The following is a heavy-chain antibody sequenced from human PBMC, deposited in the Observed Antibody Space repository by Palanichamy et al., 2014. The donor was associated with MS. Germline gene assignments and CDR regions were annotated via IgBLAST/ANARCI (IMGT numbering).Heavy chain of an antibody. CDR2: VNHSGTT. CDR3: ARDSAATAF. J-gene: IGHJ4*02. D-gene: IGHD6-13*01. Sequence: QVQLQHGAAGLLKPSETLSLTLRCLWWVRSVVTTGAGSASPHGRGWSGLGKVNHSGTTNYNPSLKSRVTISVDPSKNQFSLNVSSVTAADTAIYYCARDSAATAFWGQGTLVTVSS. V-gene: IGHV4-34*01. CDR1: WVRSVVTT.